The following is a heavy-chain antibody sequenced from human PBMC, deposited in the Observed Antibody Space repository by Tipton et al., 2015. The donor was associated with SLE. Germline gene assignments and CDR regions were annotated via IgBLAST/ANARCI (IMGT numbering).Heavy chain of an antibody. V-gene: IGHV3-74*01. J-gene: IGHJ3*02. CDR1: GFSFSGYW. CDR3: AREENWNERI. D-gene: IGHD1-1*01. Sequence: SLRLSCAASGFSFSGYWMHWVRQGPGEGLVWVSSIKSDGTITRYAESVKGRFTVSRDNAKSTLYLQMNSLRAEDTAVYYCAREENWNERIWGQGTMVTVSS. CDR2: IKSDGTIT.